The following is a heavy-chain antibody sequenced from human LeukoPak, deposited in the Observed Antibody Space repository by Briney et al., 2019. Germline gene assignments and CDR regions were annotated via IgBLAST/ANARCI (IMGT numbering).Heavy chain of an antibody. CDR3: AKDLADYGDYYYYYMDV. Sequence: GGSLRLSCAASGFTFSSYAMSWVRQAPGKGLKWVSAISGSGGSTYYADSVKGRFTISRDNSKNTLYLQMNSLRAEDTAVYYCAKDLADYGDYYYYYMDVWGKGTTVTVSS. CDR2: ISGSGGST. V-gene: IGHV3-23*01. J-gene: IGHJ6*03. CDR1: GFTFSSYA. D-gene: IGHD4-17*01.